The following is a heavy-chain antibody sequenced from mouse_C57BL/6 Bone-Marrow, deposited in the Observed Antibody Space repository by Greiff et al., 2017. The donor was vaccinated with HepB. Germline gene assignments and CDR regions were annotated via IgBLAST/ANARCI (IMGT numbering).Heavy chain of an antibody. CDR2: INPYNGGT. Sequence: VQLQQSGPVLVKPGASVKMSCKASGYTFTDYYMNWVKQSHGKSLEWIGVINPYNGGTSYNQTFKGKATLTVDKSSSTAYMELNSLTSEDSAVYYCARSGYYGSSLAGFAYWGQGTLVTVSA. CDR3: ARSGYYGSSLAGFAY. D-gene: IGHD1-1*01. J-gene: IGHJ3*01. CDR1: GYTFTDYY. V-gene: IGHV1-19*01.